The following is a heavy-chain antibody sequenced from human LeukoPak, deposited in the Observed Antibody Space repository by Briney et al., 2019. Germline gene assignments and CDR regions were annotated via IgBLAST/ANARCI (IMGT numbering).Heavy chain of an antibody. CDR1: GGSISTYY. J-gene: IGHJ4*02. Sequence: PSETLSLTCTVSGGSISTYYWSWTRQPPGKGLELIAYIYTNGSTNYSPSLKSRVTISVDTSKNQFSLKLSSVTAADTAVYYCAGAWAATDPYFDYWGQGTLVTVSS. CDR2: IYTNGST. CDR3: AGAWAATDPYFDY. V-gene: IGHV4-59*01. D-gene: IGHD2-15*01.